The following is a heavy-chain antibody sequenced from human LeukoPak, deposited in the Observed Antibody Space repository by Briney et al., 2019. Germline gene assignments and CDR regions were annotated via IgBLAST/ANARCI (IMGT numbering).Heavy chain of an antibody. CDR3: AKVLVAVAAEYYFDY. CDR2: ISYDGSNK. V-gene: IGHV3-30-3*01. J-gene: IGHJ4*02. Sequence: GGSLRLSCAASGFTFSSYAMHWVRQAPGKGLEWVAVISYDGSNKYYADSVKGRFTISRDNSKNTLYPQMNSLRAEDTAVYYCAKVLVAVAAEYYFDYWGQGTLVTVSS. D-gene: IGHD6-19*01. CDR1: GFTFSSYA.